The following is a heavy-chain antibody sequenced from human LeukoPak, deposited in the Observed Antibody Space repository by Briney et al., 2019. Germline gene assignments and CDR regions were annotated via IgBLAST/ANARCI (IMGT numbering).Heavy chain of an antibody. J-gene: IGHJ4*02. D-gene: IGHD3-9*01. V-gene: IGHV1-18*01. CDR1: GHTFTSYA. Sequence: ASVKVSCKASGHTFTSYAISWVRQAPGQGLEWMGWISAYNGNTNYAQKLQGRVTMTTDTSTSTAYMELRSLRSDDTAVYYCARDSGYYDILTGYRHFDYWGQGTLVTVSS. CDR2: ISAYNGNT. CDR3: ARDSGYYDILTGYRHFDY.